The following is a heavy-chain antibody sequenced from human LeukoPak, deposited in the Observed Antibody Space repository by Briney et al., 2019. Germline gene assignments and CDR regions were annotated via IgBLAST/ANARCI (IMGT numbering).Heavy chain of an antibody. CDR1: GGTFSSYA. Sequence: SVKVSCKASGGTFSSYAISWVRQAPGQGLEWMGGIIPIFGTANYARKFQGRVTITADESTSTAYMELSSLRSEDTAVYYCASNYYYDSSGYYSNYWGQGTLVTVSS. D-gene: IGHD3-22*01. CDR3: ASNYYYDSSGYYSNY. V-gene: IGHV1-69*13. J-gene: IGHJ4*02. CDR2: IIPIFGTA.